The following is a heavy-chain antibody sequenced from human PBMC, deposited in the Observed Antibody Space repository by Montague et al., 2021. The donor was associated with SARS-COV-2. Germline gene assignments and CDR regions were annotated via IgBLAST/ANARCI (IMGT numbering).Heavy chain of an antibody. CDR3: AGGMHYYDSSGYYFDH. D-gene: IGHD3-22*01. Sequence: SETLSLTCTVSGGSISSYYWSWIRQPPGKGLEWIGYIYYSGSTNYNPSLKSRVTISVDTSKNQFSLKLSSVTAADTAVYYCAGGMHYYDSSGYYFDHWGQGTLVTVSS. CDR1: GGSISSYY. J-gene: IGHJ4*02. V-gene: IGHV4-59*01. CDR2: IYYSGST.